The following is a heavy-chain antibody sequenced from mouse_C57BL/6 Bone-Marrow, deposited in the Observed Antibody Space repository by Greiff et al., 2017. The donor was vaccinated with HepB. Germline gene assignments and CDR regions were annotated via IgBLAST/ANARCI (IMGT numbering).Heavy chain of an antibody. Sequence: EVQLQQSGPELVKPGASVKIPCKASGYTFTDYNMDWVKQSHGKSLEWIGDINPNNGGTIYNQKFKGKATLTVDKSSSTAYMELRSLTSEDTAVYYCARRGFYYDYDEFAYWGQGTLVTVSA. J-gene: IGHJ3*01. CDR1: GYTFTDYN. CDR3: ARRGFYYDYDEFAY. D-gene: IGHD2-4*01. V-gene: IGHV1-18*01. CDR2: INPNNGGT.